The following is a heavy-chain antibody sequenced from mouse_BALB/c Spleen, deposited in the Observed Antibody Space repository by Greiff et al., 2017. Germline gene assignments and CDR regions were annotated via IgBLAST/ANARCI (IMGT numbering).Heavy chain of an antibody. CDR2: IHYSGST. Sequence: EVKLVESGPDLVKPSQSLSLTCTVSGYSITSGYSWHWIRQSPGNKLEWMGYIHYSGSTNYNPSLNSRISITRDTSKNQFFLQLNSVTTEDTATYYCARRDGSSRQFAYWGQGTLVTVSA. D-gene: IGHD1-1*01. V-gene: IGHV3-1*02. CDR3: ARRDGSSRQFAY. J-gene: IGHJ3*01. CDR1: GYSITSGYS.